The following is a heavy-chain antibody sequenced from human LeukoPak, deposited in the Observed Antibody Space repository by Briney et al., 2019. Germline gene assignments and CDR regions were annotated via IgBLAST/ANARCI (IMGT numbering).Heavy chain of an antibody. Sequence: GGSLRLSCAASGVTFRNAWMTWVRQAPGRGLEWVGRSISRSGGVTAEYAAPVKGRFTISRDDSRNTVYLQMNSLKIEDTAVYYCSAYYNGRGDYWGQGTLVTVSS. V-gene: IGHV3-15*01. CDR2: SISRSGGVTA. D-gene: IGHD3-10*01. CDR3: SAYYNGRGDY. J-gene: IGHJ4*02. CDR1: GVTFRNAW.